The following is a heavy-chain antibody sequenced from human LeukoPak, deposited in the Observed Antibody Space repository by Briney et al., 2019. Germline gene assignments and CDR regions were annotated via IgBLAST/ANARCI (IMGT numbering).Heavy chain of an antibody. Sequence: GGSLRLSCAASGFTFSGHYMDWVRQAPGKGLEWVGRIASKTDGGTTDYAAPVKGRFTISRDDSKNTLFLQMNSLKTEDTAVYYCTTGIRGDCGQGTLVTVSS. CDR3: TTGIRGD. V-gene: IGHV3-15*04. J-gene: IGHJ4*02. CDR2: IASKTDGGTT. CDR1: GFTFSGHY.